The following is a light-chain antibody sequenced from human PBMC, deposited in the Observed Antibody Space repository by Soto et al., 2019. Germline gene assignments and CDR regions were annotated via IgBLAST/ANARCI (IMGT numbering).Light chain of an antibody. Sequence: DIQMTQSPSSLSASVGDRVTVTCRASQSVISYLNWYQQKPGRAPKLLIFASSSLQSGVPSRFSGSGSGTDFTLTIDSLQPEDFATYYCLQVKNFPRTFGQGTKLEIK. CDR1: QSVISY. CDR3: LQVKNFPRT. CDR2: ASS. J-gene: IGKJ1*01. V-gene: IGKV1-39*01.